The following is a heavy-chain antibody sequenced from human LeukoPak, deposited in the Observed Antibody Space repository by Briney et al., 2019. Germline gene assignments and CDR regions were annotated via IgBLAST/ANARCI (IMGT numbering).Heavy chain of an antibody. CDR2: IYSGGST. CDR3: ARGDFWSGYYTGLY. D-gene: IGHD3-3*01. J-gene: IGHJ4*02. Sequence: GGSLRLSCVASGFXFSSYWMSWVRQAPGKGLEWVSVIYSGGSTYYADSVKGRFTISRHNSKNTLYLQMDSLRDEDTAVYYCARGDFWSGYYTGLYWGQGTLVTVSS. CDR1: GFXFSSYW. V-gene: IGHV3-53*04.